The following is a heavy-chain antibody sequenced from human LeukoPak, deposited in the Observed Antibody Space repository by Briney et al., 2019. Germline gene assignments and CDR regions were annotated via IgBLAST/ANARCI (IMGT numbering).Heavy chain of an antibody. D-gene: IGHD4-17*01. CDR2: INSDSGGT. J-gene: IGHJ4*02. CDR3: ARDTITVTTPDFDY. V-gene: IGHV1-2*02. CDR1: GYTFTGYY. Sequence: ASVKVSCKPSGYTFTGYYIDWGRQAPGQGLEWMGWINSDSGGTNYAQKFQGRVTMTRDTSTSTAYLELSSLRSDDEAFYYCARDTITVTTPDFDYWGQGTLVSVS.